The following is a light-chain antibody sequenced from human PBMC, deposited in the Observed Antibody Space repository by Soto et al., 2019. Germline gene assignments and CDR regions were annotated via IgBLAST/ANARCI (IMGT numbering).Light chain of an antibody. Sequence: EIVLTQSPATLSLSPGDRATLSCRASQSVGSYLGWYQQRPGQAPRLLIYDASNRATGIPARFSGSGSGTDFTLTISSLEPEDFAVYYCQQRSDRPSTFGGGTKVELK. CDR3: QQRSDRPST. J-gene: IGKJ4*01. CDR1: QSVGSY. CDR2: DAS. V-gene: IGKV3-11*01.